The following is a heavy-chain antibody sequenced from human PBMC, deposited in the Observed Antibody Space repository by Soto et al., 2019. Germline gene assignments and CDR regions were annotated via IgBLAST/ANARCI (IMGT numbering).Heavy chain of an antibody. V-gene: IGHV4-59*01. CDR3: AREGSQYYYGSGSENWFDP. CDR1: GGSISSYY. D-gene: IGHD3-10*01. CDR2: IYYSGST. Sequence: SETLSLTCTVSGGSISSYYWSWIRQPPGKGLEWIGYIYYSGSTNYNPSLKSRVTISVDTSKNQFSLKLSSVTAADTAVYYCAREGSQYYYGSGSENWFDPWGQGTLVTFSS. J-gene: IGHJ5*02.